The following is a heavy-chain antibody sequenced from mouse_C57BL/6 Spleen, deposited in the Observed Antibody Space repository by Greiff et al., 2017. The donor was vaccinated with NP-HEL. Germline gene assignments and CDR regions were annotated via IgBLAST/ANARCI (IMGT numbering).Heavy chain of an antibody. CDR3: ARWLTTVGGY. D-gene: IGHD1-1*01. CDR2: IDPSDSYT. J-gene: IGHJ2*01. Sequence: VQLQQSGAELVRPGTSVKLSCKASGYTFTSYWMHWVKQRPGQGLEWIGVIDPSDSYTNYNQKFKGKATLTVDTSSSTAYMQLSSLTSEDSAVYYCARWLTTVGGYWGQGTTLTVSS. CDR1: GYTFTSYW. V-gene: IGHV1-59*01.